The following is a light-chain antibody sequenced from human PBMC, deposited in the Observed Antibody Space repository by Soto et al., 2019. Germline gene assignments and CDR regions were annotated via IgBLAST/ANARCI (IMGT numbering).Light chain of an antibody. CDR3: QQYDTSPLT. V-gene: IGKV3-20*01. CDR2: GAS. Sequence: EIVMTQSPATLSVSPGERATLSCRASQSVSNNLAWYQVKPGQAPRLLIYGASNRATGIPDRFSGSGSGTDFTLTISRLEPEDFAVYYCQQYDTSPLTFGGGTKVDIK. J-gene: IGKJ4*01. CDR1: QSVSNN.